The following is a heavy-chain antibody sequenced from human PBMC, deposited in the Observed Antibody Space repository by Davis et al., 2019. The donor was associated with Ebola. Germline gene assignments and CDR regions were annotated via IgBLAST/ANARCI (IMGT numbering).Heavy chain of an antibody. Sequence: GESLKISCAASGFTFTSYSMTWVRQAPGKGLEWVSGISGSGSTYYADSVKGRFTFSRDNSKNTLYLQMNSLRAEETAVYYCAKGSLYGSRSITAGMDVWGQGTTVTVSS. D-gene: IGHD4-17*01. J-gene: IGHJ6*02. CDR2: ISGSGST. CDR1: GFTFTSYS. CDR3: AKGSLYGSRSITAGMDV. V-gene: IGHV3-23*01.